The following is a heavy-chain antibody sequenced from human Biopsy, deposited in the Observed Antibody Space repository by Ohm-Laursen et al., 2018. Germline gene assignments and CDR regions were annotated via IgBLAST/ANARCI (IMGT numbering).Heavy chain of an antibody. CDR1: TGTFDSYG. V-gene: IGHV1-69*04. D-gene: IGHD2-15*01. Sequence: SSVKVSCKTSTGTFDSYGVTWVREAPGQGLEWMGRIIPILRTTTYAPKFQGRVTFTADKSSSTAYLELSSLTSEDTAMFYCAREAIGYQLPCDDWGQGTLVTVSS. J-gene: IGHJ4*02. CDR3: AREAIGYQLPCDD. CDR2: IIPILRTT.